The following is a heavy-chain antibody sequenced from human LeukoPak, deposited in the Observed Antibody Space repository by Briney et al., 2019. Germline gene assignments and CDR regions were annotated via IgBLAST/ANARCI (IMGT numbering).Heavy chain of an antibody. J-gene: IGHJ5*02. CDR2: IIPIFGTA. V-gene: IGHV1-69*06. D-gene: IGHD3-3*01. Sequence: SVKVPCKASGGTFSSYAISWVRQAPGQGLEWMGGIIPIFGTANYAQKFQGRVTITADKSTSTAYMELSSLRSEDTAVYYCAREATYYDFWSGYYKGCRWFDPWGQGTLVTVSS. CDR3: AREATYYDFWSGYYKGCRWFDP. CDR1: GGTFSSYA.